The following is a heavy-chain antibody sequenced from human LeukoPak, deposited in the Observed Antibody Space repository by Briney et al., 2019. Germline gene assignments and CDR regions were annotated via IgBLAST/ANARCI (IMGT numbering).Heavy chain of an antibody. V-gene: IGHV4-61*05. D-gene: IGHD6-19*01. J-gene: IGHJ4*02. CDR1: GGSISSKSYY. CDR3: ARRSISSGWYFFDY. CDR2: IYYSGST. Sequence: SETLSLTCTVSGGSISSKSYYSGWIRQPPGKGLEWIGYIYYSGSTNYNPSLKSRVTISVDTSKNQFSLKLSSVTAADTAVYYCARRSISSGWYFFDYWGQGTLVTVSS.